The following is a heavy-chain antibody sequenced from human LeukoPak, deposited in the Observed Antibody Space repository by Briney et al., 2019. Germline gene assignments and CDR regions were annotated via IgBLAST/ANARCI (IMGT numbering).Heavy chain of an antibody. J-gene: IGHJ3*01. CDR2: IYYSGST. Sequence: SETLSLTCTVSGASISSYYWSWIRQPPGKGLEWIGYIYYSGSTNYNPSLKSRVTISVGTSKNQFSLKLSSVTAADTAVYYCATLGYCSAGSCWGQGTMVTVSS. CDR3: ATLGYCSAGSC. CDR1: GASISSYY. V-gene: IGHV4-59*08. D-gene: IGHD2-15*01.